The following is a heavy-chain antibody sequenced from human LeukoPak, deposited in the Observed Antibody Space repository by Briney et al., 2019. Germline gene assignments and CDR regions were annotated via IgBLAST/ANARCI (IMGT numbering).Heavy chain of an antibody. CDR3: ARIWSPYYYYTDV. Sequence: GGSLRLSCAASGFTFSSYSMNWVRQAPGKGLEWVSSISSSSSYIYYADSVKGRFTISRDNAKNSLYLQMNSLRAEDTAVYYCARIWSPYYYYTDVWGKGTTVTVSS. CDR2: ISSSSSYI. D-gene: IGHD3-16*01. V-gene: IGHV3-21*01. J-gene: IGHJ6*03. CDR1: GFTFSSYS.